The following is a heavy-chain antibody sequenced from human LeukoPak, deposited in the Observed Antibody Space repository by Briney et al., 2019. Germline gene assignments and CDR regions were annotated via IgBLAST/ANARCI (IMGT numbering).Heavy chain of an antibody. V-gene: IGHV4-59*01. CDR3: ARDRIWHWFDH. CDR2: IYYTGST. Sequence: LIVYIYYTGSTNSTPSLKSRVTITGDTSKNQFSLKLSSVTAADTAVYYCARDRIWHWFDHWGQGTLVTVSS. D-gene: IGHD2-15*01. J-gene: IGHJ5*02.